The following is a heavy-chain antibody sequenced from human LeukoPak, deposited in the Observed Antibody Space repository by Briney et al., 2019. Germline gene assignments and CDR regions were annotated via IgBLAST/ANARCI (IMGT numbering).Heavy chain of an antibody. CDR3: ASLAYCGGDCYSFDY. CDR1: GGSISSGGYY. D-gene: IGHD2-21*02. J-gene: IGHJ4*02. Sequence: SETLSLTCTVSGGSISSGGYYWSWIRQHPGKGLEWIGYIYYSGSTYYNPSLKSRVTISVDTSKNQFSLKLSSVTAADTAVYYCASLAYCGGDCYSFDYWGQGTLVTVSS. CDR2: IYYSGST. V-gene: IGHV4-31*03.